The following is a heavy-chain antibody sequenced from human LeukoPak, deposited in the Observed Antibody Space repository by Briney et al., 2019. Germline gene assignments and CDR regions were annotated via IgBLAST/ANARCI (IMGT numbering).Heavy chain of an antibody. Sequence: ASVKVSCKASGYTFTTYGISWVRRAPGQGLEWMGWISAYNGNTNYAQKLQGRVTMTTDTSTSTAYMELRSLRSDDTAVYYCASGYCSGSSCYSLLDFWGQGTLVTVSS. CDR3: ASGYCSGSSCYSLLDF. CDR2: ISAYNGNT. D-gene: IGHD2-15*01. V-gene: IGHV1-18*01. J-gene: IGHJ4*02. CDR1: GYTFTTYG.